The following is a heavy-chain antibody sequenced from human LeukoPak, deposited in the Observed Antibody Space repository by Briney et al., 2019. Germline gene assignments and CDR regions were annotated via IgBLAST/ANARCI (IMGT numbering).Heavy chain of an antibody. CDR3: ASPGILWWSYAFDI. V-gene: IGHV4-39*07. D-gene: IGHD2-21*01. J-gene: IGHJ3*02. Sequence: PSETLSLTCTVSSASITSSPYFWGWIRQSPGKGLEWIGSISYSGATYYNPSLKSRVTISVDTSKNQFSLKLSSVTAADTAVYYCASPGILWWSYAFDIWGQGTMVTVSS. CDR2: ISYSGAT. CDR1: SASITSSPYF.